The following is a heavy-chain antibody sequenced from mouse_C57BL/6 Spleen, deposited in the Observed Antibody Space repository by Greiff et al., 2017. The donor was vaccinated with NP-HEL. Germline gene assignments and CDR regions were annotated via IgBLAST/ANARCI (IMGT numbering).Heavy chain of an antibody. D-gene: IGHD1-1*01. J-gene: IGHJ4*01. CDR2: IYPGSGST. CDR1: GYTFTSYW. Sequence: QVQLQQPGAELVKPGASVKMSCKASGYTFTSYWITWVKQRPGQGLEWIGDIYPGSGSTNYNEKVKSKATLTVDPSSSTAYMQLSSLTSEDSAVYYCARGDYYSSSLYAMDYWGQGTSVTVSS. V-gene: IGHV1-55*01. CDR3: ARGDYYSSSLYAMDY.